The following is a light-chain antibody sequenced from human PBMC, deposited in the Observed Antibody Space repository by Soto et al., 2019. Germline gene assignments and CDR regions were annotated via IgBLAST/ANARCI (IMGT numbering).Light chain of an antibody. CDR3: QQSYSTPQT. J-gene: IGKJ1*01. CDR2: AAS. V-gene: IGKV1-39*01. Sequence: DIQLNQSPSSLSASVRDRVTINCRASQSISSYLNWYQQKPGKAPKLLIYAASSLQSGVPSRFSGSGSGTDFTLTISSLQPEDFATYYCQQSYSTPQTFGQGTKVDIK. CDR1: QSISSY.